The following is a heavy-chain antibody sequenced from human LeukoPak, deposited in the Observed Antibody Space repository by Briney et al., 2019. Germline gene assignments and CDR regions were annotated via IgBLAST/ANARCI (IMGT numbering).Heavy chain of an antibody. Sequence: GGSLRLSCAASGFTFSSYWMHWVRQAPGKGLGWVSRIKSDGSTNYADSVKGRFTISSDNTKNTVSLQMNSLRAEDTGVYYCARAPSEIGGYYPEYFRHWGQGTLVTVSS. CDR1: GFTFSSYW. CDR2: IKSDGST. J-gene: IGHJ1*01. CDR3: ARAPSEIGGYYPEYFRH. V-gene: IGHV3-74*01. D-gene: IGHD3-22*01.